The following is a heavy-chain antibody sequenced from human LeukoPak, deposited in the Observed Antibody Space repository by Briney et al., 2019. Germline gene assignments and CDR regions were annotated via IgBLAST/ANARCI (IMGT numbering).Heavy chain of an antibody. Sequence: GGSLRLSCAASGFIFSSYSMNWVRQAPGKGLEWVSSISGSGESTYYADSVKGRFTISRDNSKNTLYLQMNSLRAEDTAVYYCAKPARTDYADYWGQGTLVTVSS. CDR1: GFIFSSYS. J-gene: IGHJ4*02. CDR2: ISGSGEST. CDR3: AKPARTDYADY. V-gene: IGHV3-23*01. D-gene: IGHD1-14*01.